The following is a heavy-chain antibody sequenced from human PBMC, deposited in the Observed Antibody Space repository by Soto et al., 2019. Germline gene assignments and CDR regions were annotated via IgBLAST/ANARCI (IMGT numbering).Heavy chain of an antibody. Sequence: QVQLVESGGGVVQPGRSLRLSCAASGFTFSSYGMHWVRQAPGKGLEWVAVISYDGSNKYYADSVKGRFTISRENSKNTLYLQMNSLRAEDTAVDYCAKELEWQQVGPSFDYWGQGTLVTVSS. CDR2: ISYDGSNK. CDR1: GFTFSSYG. V-gene: IGHV3-30*18. CDR3: AKELEWQQVGPSFDY. D-gene: IGHD6-13*01. J-gene: IGHJ4*02.